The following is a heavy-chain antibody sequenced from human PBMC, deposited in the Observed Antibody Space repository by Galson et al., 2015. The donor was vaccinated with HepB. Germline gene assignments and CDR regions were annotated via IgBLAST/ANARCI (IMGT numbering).Heavy chain of an antibody. CDR1: GGSISSYY. J-gene: IGHJ6*03. D-gene: IGHD7-27*01. CDR2: IYYSGST. CDR3: ARVWDYYYYMDV. Sequence: ETLSLTCTVSGGSISSYYWSWIRQPPGKGLEWIGYIYYSGSTNYNPSLKSRVTISVDTSKNQFSLKLSSVTAADTAVYYCARVWDYYYYMDVWGKGTTVTVSS. V-gene: IGHV4-59*01.